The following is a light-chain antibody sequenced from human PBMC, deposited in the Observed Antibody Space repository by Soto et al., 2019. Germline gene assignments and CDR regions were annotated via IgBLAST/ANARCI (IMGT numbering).Light chain of an antibody. J-gene: IGKJ2*01. CDR3: QQYNNWPRGT. V-gene: IGKV3-15*01. CDR2: GAS. CDR1: QSVSSN. Sequence: EIVMTQSPATLSVSPGERATLSCRASQSVSSNLAWYQQKPGQAPRLLIYGASTRATGIPARFSGSGSGTEFTLTICSLQSEDFAVYYCQQYNNWPRGTFGQWTKLEIK.